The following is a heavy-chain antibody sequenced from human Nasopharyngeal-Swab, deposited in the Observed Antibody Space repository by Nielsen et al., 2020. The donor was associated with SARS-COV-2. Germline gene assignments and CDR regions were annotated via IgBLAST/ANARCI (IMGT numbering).Heavy chain of an antibody. CDR3: TRPYSSGWYEY. V-gene: IGHV3-73*01. D-gene: IGHD6-19*01. CDR2: IRSKANSYAT. Sequence: GESLKISCAASGFTFSGSAMHWVRQASGKGLEWVGRIRSKANSYATAYAASVKDGFTISRDDSKNTAYLQMNSLKTEDTAVYYCTRPYSSGWYEYWGQGTLVTVSS. CDR1: GFTFSGSA. J-gene: IGHJ4*02.